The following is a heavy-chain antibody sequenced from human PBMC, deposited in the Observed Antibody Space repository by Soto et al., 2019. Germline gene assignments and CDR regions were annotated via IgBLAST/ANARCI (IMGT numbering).Heavy chain of an antibody. D-gene: IGHD3-22*01. V-gene: IGHV3-9*01. CDR2: ISWNSGTI. CDR1: GFTFDDYA. J-gene: IGHJ4*02. Sequence: EVHLVESGGGLVQPGRSLRLSCTASGFTFDDYAMHWVRQTPGKGLEWVSSISWNSGTINYADSVKGRFTISRDNAKNSLYLQMNTLRAEDTALYYCAKARSGYYDSRPDYWGQGTLVTVSS. CDR3: AKARSGYYDSRPDY.